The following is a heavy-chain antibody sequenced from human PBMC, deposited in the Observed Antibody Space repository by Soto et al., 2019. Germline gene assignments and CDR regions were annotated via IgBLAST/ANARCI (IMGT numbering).Heavy chain of an antibody. CDR3: ARLYYDFWSGFNYYYYGMDV. Sequence: ESLKISCKGSGYSFTSYWISWVRQMPGKGLEWMGRIDPSDSYTNYSPSFQGHVTISADKSISTAYLQWSSLKASDTAMYYCARLYYDFWSGFNYYYYGMDVWGQGTTVTVYS. J-gene: IGHJ6*02. CDR2: IDPSDSYT. CDR1: GYSFTSYW. D-gene: IGHD3-3*01. V-gene: IGHV5-10-1*01.